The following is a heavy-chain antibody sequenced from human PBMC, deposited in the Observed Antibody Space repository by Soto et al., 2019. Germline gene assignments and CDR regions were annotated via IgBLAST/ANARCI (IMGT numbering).Heavy chain of an antibody. D-gene: IGHD2-15*01. CDR3: VRTSLVVAAATREDY. CDR1: GFTFSSYW. J-gene: IGHJ4*02. Sequence: GGSLRLSCAASGFTFSSYWMHWVRQAPGKGLVWVSRINSDGSSTSYADSVKGRFTISRDNAKNTLYLQMNSLRAEDTAVYYCVRTSLVVAAATREDYWGQGTLVNVST. V-gene: IGHV3-74*01. CDR2: INSDGSST.